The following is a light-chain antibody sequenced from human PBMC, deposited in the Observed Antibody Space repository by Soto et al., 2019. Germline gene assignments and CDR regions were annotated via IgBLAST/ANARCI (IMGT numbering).Light chain of an antibody. CDR2: SAS. CDR1: QSVRIN. CDR3: QQYNYWPPFT. J-gene: IGKJ2*01. V-gene: IGKV3-15*01. Sequence: EIVMTQSPATLSVSPGERATLFCRASQSVRINLAWYQQKPGQTPRLLIHSASTRATGVPDRFSGGGSGTEFPLTISSLQSEEFAVYYCQQYNYWPPFTFGQGTKLEIK.